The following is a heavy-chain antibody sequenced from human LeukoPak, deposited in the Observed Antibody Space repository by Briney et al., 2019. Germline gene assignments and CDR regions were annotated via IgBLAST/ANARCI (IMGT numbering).Heavy chain of an antibody. J-gene: IGHJ5*01. CDR2: INANSGTR. V-gene: IGHV3-23*01. CDR1: GFAFSFFA. Sequence: PGGSLRLSCEASGFAFSFFAMSWLRQAPGKGLEWVSTINANSGTRSYAASVRGRFTISRDNSKNTLYLQLNTLRADDTAVNYCAKPISGGLAVTADWFAPWGQGTLVVVSS. CDR3: AKPISGGLAVTADWFAP. D-gene: IGHD6-19*01.